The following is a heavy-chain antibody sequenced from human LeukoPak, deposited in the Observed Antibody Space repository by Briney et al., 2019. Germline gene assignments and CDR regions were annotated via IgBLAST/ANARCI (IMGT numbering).Heavy chain of an antibody. CDR2: IRYDGSNK. V-gene: IGHV3-30*02. CDR1: GFTFSSYG. J-gene: IGHJ4*02. Sequence: GGSLRLSCAASGFTFSSYGMHWVRQAPGKGLEWVAFIRYDGSNKYYADSVKGRFTISRDSSKNTLYLQMNSLRAEDTAVYYCAKAYRVAAAGTDYWGQGTLVTVSS. D-gene: IGHD6-13*01. CDR3: AKAYRVAAAGTDY.